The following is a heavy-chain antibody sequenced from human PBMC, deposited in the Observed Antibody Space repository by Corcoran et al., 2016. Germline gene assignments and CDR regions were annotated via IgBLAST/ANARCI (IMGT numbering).Heavy chain of an antibody. CDR1: GFTFSNAW. CDR2: IKSKTDGGTT. D-gene: IGHD1-26*01. V-gene: IGHV3-15*01. CDR3: TTDLYVVGATHFDY. Sequence: EVQLVESGGGLVKPGGSLRLSCAASGFTFSNAWMSWVRQAPGKGLEWVGRIKSKTDGGTTDYAAPVKGRFTISRDDSKNTLYLQMNSPKTEDTAVYYCTTDLYVVGATHFDYWGQGTLVTVSS. J-gene: IGHJ4*02.